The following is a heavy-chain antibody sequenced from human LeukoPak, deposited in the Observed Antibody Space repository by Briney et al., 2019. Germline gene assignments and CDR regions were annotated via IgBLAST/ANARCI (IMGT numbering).Heavy chain of an antibody. D-gene: IGHD2-21*02. J-gene: IGHJ5*01. CDR1: GGTFSSHA. V-gene: IGHV1-69*04. CDR2: VIPILDIT. Sequence: GSSVTVSCKASGGTFSSHAMNWVRQAPGQGLEWMGGVIPILDITDYAQKFQGRLTITADKSTGTGYMELSSLRSEDSAVYYCAVLSDGAYCGGDCFYLDSWGQGTLVAVSS. CDR3: AVLSDGAYCGGDCFYLDS.